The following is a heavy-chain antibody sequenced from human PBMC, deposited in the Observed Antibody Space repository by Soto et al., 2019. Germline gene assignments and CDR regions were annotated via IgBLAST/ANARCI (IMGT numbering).Heavy chain of an antibody. CDR3: ARDPYGGFYGGVYYYYALDV. Sequence: SETLSLTCSVSGGSISGSYWSWIRQPPGRGLEWIGCISNNGNVYTIPSLGSRVTISMDTTRAQFSLKLTSVTAADTATYYCARDPYGGFYGGVYYYYALDVWGQGTTVTVSS. CDR1: GGSISGSY. D-gene: IGHD4-17*01. J-gene: IGHJ6*02. CDR2: ISNNGNV. V-gene: IGHV4-59*01.